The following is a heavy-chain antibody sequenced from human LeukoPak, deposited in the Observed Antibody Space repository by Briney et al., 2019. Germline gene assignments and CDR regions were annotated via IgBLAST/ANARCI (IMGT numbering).Heavy chain of an antibody. V-gene: IGHV4-30-4*01. CDR1: GGSISSGDYY. Sequence: SQTLSLTCTVSGGSISSGDYYWSWIRQPPGKGLEWIGYIYYSGSTYYNPSLKSRVTISVDTFKNQFSLKLSSVTAADTAVYYCAGGGVRGPWYFDLWGRGTLVTVSS. J-gene: IGHJ2*01. CDR2: IYYSGST. D-gene: IGHD1-26*01. CDR3: AGGGVRGPWYFDL.